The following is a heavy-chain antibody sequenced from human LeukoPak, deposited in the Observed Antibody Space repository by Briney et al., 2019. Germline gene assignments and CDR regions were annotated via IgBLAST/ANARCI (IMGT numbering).Heavy chain of an antibody. CDR3: AREYGGALDY. J-gene: IGHJ4*02. D-gene: IGHD3-16*01. Sequence: PSETLSLTCTVSGGSISSSSYYWGWIRQPPGKGLEWIGSIYYSGSTYYNPSLKSRVTISVDTPKNQFSLKLSSVTAADTAVYYCAREYGGALDYWGQGTLVTVSS. V-gene: IGHV4-39*07. CDR1: GGSISSSSYY. CDR2: IYYSGST.